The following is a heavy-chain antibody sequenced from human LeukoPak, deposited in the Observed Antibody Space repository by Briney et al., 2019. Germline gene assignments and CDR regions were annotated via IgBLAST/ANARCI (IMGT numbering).Heavy chain of an antibody. CDR2: ISTTDDRM. Sequence: GGSLRLSCAAAGFTFSNYGMSWVRQAPGKGPEWVSYISTTDDRMDYADSVKGRFTISRDNAKNSLFLQTNSLRVEDTAIYYCARVQRLLGNAYGIDYWGQGTLVTVSS. D-gene: IGHD3-10*01. CDR3: ARVQRLLGNAYGIDY. CDR1: GFTFSNYG. V-gene: IGHV3-48*03. J-gene: IGHJ4*02.